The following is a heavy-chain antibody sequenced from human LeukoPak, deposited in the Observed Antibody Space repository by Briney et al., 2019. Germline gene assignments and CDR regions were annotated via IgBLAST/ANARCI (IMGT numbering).Heavy chain of an antibody. D-gene: IGHD2-15*01. CDR3: ARYPSAYCSGGSCSGGY. V-gene: IGHV1-69*06. CDR2: IIPIFGTA. J-gene: IGHJ4*02. CDR1: GYSFNNYG. Sequence: SVKVSCKASGYSFNNYGITWVRQASGQGLEWMGGIIPIFGTANYAQKFQGRVTITADKSTSTAYMELSSLRSEDTAVYYCARYPSAYCSGGSCSGGYWGQGTLVTVSS.